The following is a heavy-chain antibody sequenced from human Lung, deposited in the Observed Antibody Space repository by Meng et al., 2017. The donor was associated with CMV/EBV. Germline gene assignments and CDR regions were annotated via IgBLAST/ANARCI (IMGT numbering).Heavy chain of an antibody. CDR1: GFTVSSNY. J-gene: IGHJ2*01. V-gene: IGHV3-53*01. CDR2: IYSGGST. CDR3: ARCIAARRNWYFDL. D-gene: IGHD6-6*01. Sequence: AAPGFTVSSNYMRWVRQAPGKGLEWVSVIYSGGSTYYADSVKGRFTISRDNSKNTLYLQMNSLRAEDTAVYYCARCIAARRNWYFDLWGRGTLVTVSS.